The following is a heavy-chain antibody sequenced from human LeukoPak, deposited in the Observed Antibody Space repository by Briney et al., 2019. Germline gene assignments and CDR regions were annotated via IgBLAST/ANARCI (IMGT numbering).Heavy chain of an antibody. Sequence: SVKVSCKASGGTFSSYAISWVRQAPGQGLEWMGRIIPILGIANYAQKFQGRVTITADKSTSTAYMELSSLRSEDTAVYYCARVGYCSGGSCYSFDYWGQGTLVTVPS. CDR3: ARVGYCSGGSCYSFDY. V-gene: IGHV1-69*04. CDR2: IIPILGIA. J-gene: IGHJ4*02. D-gene: IGHD2-15*01. CDR1: GGTFSSYA.